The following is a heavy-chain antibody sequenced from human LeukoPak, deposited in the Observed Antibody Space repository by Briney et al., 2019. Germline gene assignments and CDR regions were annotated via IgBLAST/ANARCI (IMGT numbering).Heavy chain of an antibody. Sequence: PGGSLRLSCAASGFTLSNYWMHWVRQAPGKGLVWVAHINGDGSSTTHAGSVKGRFTISRDNSKNTLYLQMNSLRAEDTAVYYCARGIKPNTRPVLRYFDWLEGFDPWGQGTLVTVST. CDR2: INGDGSST. D-gene: IGHD3-9*01. J-gene: IGHJ5*02. CDR3: ARGIKPNTRPVLRYFDWLEGFDP. V-gene: IGHV3-74*01. CDR1: GFTLSNYW.